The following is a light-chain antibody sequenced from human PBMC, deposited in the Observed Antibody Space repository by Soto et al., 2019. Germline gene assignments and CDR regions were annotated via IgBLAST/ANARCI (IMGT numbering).Light chain of an antibody. CDR1: QSGSTK. V-gene: IGKV3-15*01. Sequence: EIVMTQSPATLSVSPGERATLSCRASQSGSTKLAWYQQKPGQGPRLLIYGASTRATGIPARCSVSGAGTEFTLTITILQSEDFALYYCQHYSTGLWTFGQGTKVEIK. CDR2: GAS. J-gene: IGKJ1*01. CDR3: QHYSTGLWT.